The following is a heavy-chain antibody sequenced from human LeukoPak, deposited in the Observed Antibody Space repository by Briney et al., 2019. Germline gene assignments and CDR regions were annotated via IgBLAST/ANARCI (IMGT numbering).Heavy chain of an antibody. Sequence: PGGSLRLSCAASGFMFSGSVMSWVRQAPGQGLEWVANIKQDGKTKDYLDSVKARFTIFRDNVQNSLYLEMNNLRAEDTAVYYCAGDPYYDGPSFGAFDFWGHGTVVTVSS. J-gene: IGHJ3*01. CDR2: IKQDGKTK. CDR1: GFMFSGSV. V-gene: IGHV3-7*01. D-gene: IGHD3-22*01. CDR3: AGDPYYDGPSFGAFDF.